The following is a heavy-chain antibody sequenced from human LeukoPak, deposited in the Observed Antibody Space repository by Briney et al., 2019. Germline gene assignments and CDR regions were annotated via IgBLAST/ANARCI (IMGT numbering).Heavy chain of an antibody. Sequence: SGGSLRLSCAASGFTVSSNYMSWVRQAPGKGLEWVSVIYSGGSTYYADSVKGRFTISRDNSKNTLYLQMNSLRAEDTAVYYCARGSIIGGYYFDYWGQGTLVTVSS. CDR2: IYSGGST. V-gene: IGHV3-66*01. CDR1: GFTVSSNY. CDR3: ARGSIIGGYYFDY. J-gene: IGHJ4*02.